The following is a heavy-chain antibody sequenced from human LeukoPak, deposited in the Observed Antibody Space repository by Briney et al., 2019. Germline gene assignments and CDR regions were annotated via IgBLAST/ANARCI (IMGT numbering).Heavy chain of an antibody. D-gene: IGHD1-26*01. V-gene: IGHV3-21*01. J-gene: IGHJ4*02. CDR1: GFTVSSSY. CDR3: AKDRAWDLDY. Sequence: GGSLRLSCAASGFTVSSSYMNWVRQAPGKGLEWVSSISSSSSYIYYADSVKGRFTISRDNAKNSLYLQMNSLRAEDTAVYYCAKDRAWDLDYWGQGTLVTVSS. CDR2: ISSSSSYI.